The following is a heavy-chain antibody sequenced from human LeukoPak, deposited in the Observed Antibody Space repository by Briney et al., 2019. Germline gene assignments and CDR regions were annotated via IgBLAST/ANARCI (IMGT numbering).Heavy chain of an antibody. D-gene: IGHD3-9*01. CDR2: IWYDGSNK. J-gene: IGHJ4*02. CDR1: GFTFSSYG. V-gene: IGHV3-33*01. CDR3: ARDRYYDILTENYFDY. Sequence: GGSLRLSCAASGFTFSSYGMHWVRQAPGKGLEWVAVIWYDGSNKYYADSVEGRFTISRDNSKNTLYPQMNSLRAEDTAVYYCARDRYYDILTENYFDYWGQGTLVTVSS.